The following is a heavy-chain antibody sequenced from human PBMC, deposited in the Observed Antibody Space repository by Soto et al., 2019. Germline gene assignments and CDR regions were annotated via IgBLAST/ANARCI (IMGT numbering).Heavy chain of an antibody. CDR1: GGTFSSYA. CDR3: AAPYGSGSYYNGFDY. D-gene: IGHD3-10*01. J-gene: IGHJ4*02. V-gene: IGHV1-69*12. CDR2: IIPIFGKA. Sequence: QVQLVQSGAEVKKPGSSVKVSCKASGGTFSSYAISWVRQAPGQGLEWMGGIIPIFGKANYAQKFQGRVTITADESTSTAYMERSSLRSEDTAVYYCAAPYGSGSYYNGFDYWGQGTLVTVSS.